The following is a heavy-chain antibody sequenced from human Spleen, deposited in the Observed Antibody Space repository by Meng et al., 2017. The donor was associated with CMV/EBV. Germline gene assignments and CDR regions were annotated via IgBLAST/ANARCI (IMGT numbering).Heavy chain of an antibody. CDR1: GFTFSSYS. CDR2: ISGSSSYI. Sequence: GGSLRLSCAASGFTFSSYSMNWVRQAPGKGLEWVSFISGSSSYIYYADSVRGRFTISRDNAKNSLYLQMNSLRAEDTAVYYCAKTGWTSATPTDWGQGTLVTVSS. J-gene: IGHJ4*02. CDR3: AKTGWTSATPTD. V-gene: IGHV3-21*01. D-gene: IGHD2-15*01.